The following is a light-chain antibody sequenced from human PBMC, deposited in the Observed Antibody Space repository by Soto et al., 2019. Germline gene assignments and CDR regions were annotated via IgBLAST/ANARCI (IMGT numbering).Light chain of an antibody. J-gene: IGKJ4*01. Sequence: EIVLTQSPATLSLSPGERATLSCRASQSVSSYLAWYQQKPGQAPRLLIYDASNRATGIPARFSGSGSGTDFTLTISSLVPEDFAVYSCQQRSNWPLTFGVGTKVEIK. CDR3: QQRSNWPLT. CDR2: DAS. V-gene: IGKV3-11*01. CDR1: QSVSSY.